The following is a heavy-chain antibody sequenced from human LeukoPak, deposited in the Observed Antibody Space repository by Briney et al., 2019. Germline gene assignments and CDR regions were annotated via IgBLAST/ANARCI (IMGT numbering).Heavy chain of an antibody. D-gene: IGHD2-21*01. Sequence: SETLSLTCTVSGGSISSYYWSWIRQPPGKGLEWIGNIYYSGTTNYNPSLKSRVTISIDTSKKQFSLKLSSVTAADTAVYYCARDGVRGSLDYWGQGTLVTVSS. J-gene: IGHJ4*02. CDR2: IYYSGTT. CDR3: ARDGVRGSLDY. V-gene: IGHV4-59*12. CDR1: GGSISSYY.